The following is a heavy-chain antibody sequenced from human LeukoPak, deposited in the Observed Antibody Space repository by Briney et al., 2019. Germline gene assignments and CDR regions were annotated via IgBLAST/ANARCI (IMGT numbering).Heavy chain of an antibody. J-gene: IGHJ3*01. V-gene: IGHV3-7*01. CDR1: GGSISSSSYY. Sequence: ETLSLTCTVSGGSISSSSYYWGWIRQAPGKGLEWVANIHQHGSKENYVDSVKGRFTISRDNAKNSLYLQMNSLRAEDTAVYYCARDKFGSPWAFDFWGQGTMVTVSS. D-gene: IGHD3-10*01. CDR2: IHQHGSKE. CDR3: ARDKFGSPWAFDF.